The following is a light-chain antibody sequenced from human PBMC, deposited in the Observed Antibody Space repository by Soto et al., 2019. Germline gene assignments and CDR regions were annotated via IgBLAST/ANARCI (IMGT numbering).Light chain of an antibody. CDR2: EVS. CDR1: SSDVGGYKY. Sequence: QSALTQPASASGSPKQSITISCTGTSSDVGGYKYVSWYQQHPGKAPKLMIYEVSNRPSGVSNRFSGSKSGNTASLTISGLQAEDEADYYCSSYTRSSTVVFGGGTKLTVL. CDR3: SSYTRSSTVV. V-gene: IGLV2-14*01. J-gene: IGLJ2*01.